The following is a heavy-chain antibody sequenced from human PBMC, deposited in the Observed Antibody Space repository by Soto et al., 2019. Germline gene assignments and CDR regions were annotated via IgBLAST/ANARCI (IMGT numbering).Heavy chain of an antibody. J-gene: IGHJ6*02. D-gene: IGHD3-3*01. CDR3: ARDGRWDVFWSGPTWGYYYGMDV. V-gene: IGHV1-2*04. Sequence: ASVKVSCKASGYTFTGYYMHWVRQAPGQGLEWMGWINPNSGGTNYAQKFQGWVTMTRDTSISTAYMELSRLRSDDTAVYYCARDGRWDVFWSGPTWGYYYGMDVGGQGPTVTVSS. CDR2: INPNSGGT. CDR1: GYTFTGYY.